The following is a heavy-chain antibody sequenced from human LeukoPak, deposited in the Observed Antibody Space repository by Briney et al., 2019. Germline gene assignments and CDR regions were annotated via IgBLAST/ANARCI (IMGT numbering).Heavy chain of an antibody. Sequence: ASVKVSCTASGYTFTVYYIHWVRQAPGQGLEWMGRINPNSGDTGFAQKFQGRVTMTRDTSISTAYMELNRLTSDDTAVYYCARDPSPNIATAGSDSWGQGTLVTVSS. CDR3: ARDPSPNIATAGSDS. V-gene: IGHV1-2*06. CDR1: GYTFTVYY. J-gene: IGHJ4*02. D-gene: IGHD6-13*01. CDR2: INPNSGDT.